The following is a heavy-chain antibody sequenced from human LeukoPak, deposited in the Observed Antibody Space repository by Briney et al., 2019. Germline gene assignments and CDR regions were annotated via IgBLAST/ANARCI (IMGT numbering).Heavy chain of an antibody. CDR2: IKKDGSEK. D-gene: IGHD2-15*01. Sequence: GGSLRLSCTASGFISSGSWMAWTRQAPGKGLEWVAIIKKDGSEKYYVDSMKGRFTISRDNAKNSLFLQMNSLRAEDTAIYYCTTDTWYSAGHWGQGTLVTVSS. CDR1: GFISSGSW. V-gene: IGHV3-7*03. J-gene: IGHJ4*02. CDR3: TTDTWYSAGH.